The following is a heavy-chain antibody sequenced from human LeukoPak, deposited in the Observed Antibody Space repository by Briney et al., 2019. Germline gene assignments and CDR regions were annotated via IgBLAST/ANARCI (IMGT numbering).Heavy chain of an antibody. J-gene: IGHJ4*02. CDR1: GYTFTSYY. CDR2: INPSGGST. V-gene: IGHV1-46*01. D-gene: IGHD6-13*01. CDR3: ARDHRIAAAGTALSLDY. Sequence: ASVKVSCKASGYTFTSYYMHWVRQAPGQGLEWMGIINPSGGSTSYAQKFQGRVTITADESTSTVYMELSSLRSEDTAVYYCARDHRIAAAGTALSLDYWGQGTLVTVSS.